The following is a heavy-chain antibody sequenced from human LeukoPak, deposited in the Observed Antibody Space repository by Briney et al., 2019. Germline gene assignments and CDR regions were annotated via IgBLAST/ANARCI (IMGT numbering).Heavy chain of an antibody. CDR3: ARQEARGYLYEGLDY. J-gene: IGHJ4*02. CDR2: ISYNGGRK. D-gene: IGHD3-22*01. CDR1: GFSFNTYA. V-gene: IGHV3-30*03. Sequence: GGSLRLSCVASGFSFNTYAIHWVRQAPGKGLEWVALISYNGGRKEYAESVKGRFTIDGDNSKNTVLLQMNSLRPDDTAIYSCARQEARGYLYEGLDYWGQGTLVTVSS.